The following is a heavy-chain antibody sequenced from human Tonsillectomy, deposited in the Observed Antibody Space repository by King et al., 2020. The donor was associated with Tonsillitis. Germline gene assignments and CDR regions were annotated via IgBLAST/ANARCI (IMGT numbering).Heavy chain of an antibody. V-gene: IGHV4-59*01. CDR1: GGSISNYY. CDR2: ISYGGST. D-gene: IGHD1-7*01. Sequence: QLQESGPGLVKPSETLSLTCTVSGGSISNYYRSWIRQPPGKGLEWIGYISYGGSTNYNPSLKSRVTLSVDTSRNQFSLNLSSVTAADTAVFYFARGPTGTHSWGQGTLVTVSS. J-gene: IGHJ4*02. CDR3: ARGPTGTHS.